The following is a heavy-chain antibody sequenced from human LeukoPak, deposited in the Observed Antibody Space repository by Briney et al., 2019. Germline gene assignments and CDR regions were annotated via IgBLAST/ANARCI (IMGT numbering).Heavy chain of an antibody. CDR3: ARDVGATFYDAFDI. D-gene: IGHD1-26*01. J-gene: IGHJ3*02. Sequence: GGSLRLSCAASGFTFDDYGMSWVRQAPGKGLELVSGINWNGGSTGYADSVKGRFTISRDNAKNSLYLQMNSLRAEDTALYYCARDVGATFYDAFDIWGQGTMVTVSS. CDR1: GFTFDDYG. CDR2: INWNGGST. V-gene: IGHV3-20*04.